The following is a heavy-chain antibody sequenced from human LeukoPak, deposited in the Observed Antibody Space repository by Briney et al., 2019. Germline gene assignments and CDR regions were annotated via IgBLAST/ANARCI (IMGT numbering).Heavy chain of an antibody. J-gene: IGHJ4*02. CDR2: ISWNSGSI. Sequence: PGGSLRLSCAASGFTFSSYSMNWVRQAPGKGLEWVSGISWNSGSIGYADSVKGRFTISRDNAKNSLYLQMNSLRAEDMALYYCAKGIAVAASGGFDYWGQGTLVTVSS. CDR1: GFTFSSYS. D-gene: IGHD6-19*01. V-gene: IGHV3-9*03. CDR3: AKGIAVAASGGFDY.